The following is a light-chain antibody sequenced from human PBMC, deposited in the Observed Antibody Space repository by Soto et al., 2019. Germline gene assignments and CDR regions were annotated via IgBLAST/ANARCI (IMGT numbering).Light chain of an antibody. V-gene: IGKV3-20*01. CDR3: QQYGSSPLT. CDR1: QSVSSSY. J-gene: IGKJ4*01. Sequence: IVLTQYPGTLSLTPRERATLSCRSSQSVSSSYLAWYQQKPGQAPRLLIYGASSRATGIPDRFSGSGSGTDFTLTISRLEPEDFAVYYCQQYGSSPLTFGGGTKVDIK. CDR2: GAS.